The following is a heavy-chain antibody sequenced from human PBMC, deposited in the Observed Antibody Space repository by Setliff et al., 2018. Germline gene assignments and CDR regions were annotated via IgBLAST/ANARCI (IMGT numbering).Heavy chain of an antibody. CDR2: ISPSGST. V-gene: IGHV4-61*09. CDR3: ARSPSSGAYWNPRPFYSDY. Sequence: SETLSLTCSVSGASITSGGFYWTWIRQPAGRGLEWIGHISPSGSTTYNPSVKSRVTISLDTSKNHFSLKLDSVTAADTALYYCARSPSSGAYWNPRPFYSDYWARGTLVTVAS. J-gene: IGHJ4*02. D-gene: IGHD1-26*01. CDR1: GASITSGGFY.